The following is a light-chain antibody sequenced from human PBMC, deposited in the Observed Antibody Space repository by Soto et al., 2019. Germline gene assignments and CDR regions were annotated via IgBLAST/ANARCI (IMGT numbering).Light chain of an antibody. CDR2: GAS. CDR1: QTIRSNY. J-gene: IGKJ1*01. V-gene: IGKV3-20*01. Sequence: ETVLTQSPGTLSLSPGERATLSCRASQTIRSNYLAWYRQTPGQAPRLLIYGASNRATGIADRFSGSGPGTHFTLIISRLEPADFALYYCQQYGSSPCTFGQRTQVQIK. CDR3: QQYGSSPCT.